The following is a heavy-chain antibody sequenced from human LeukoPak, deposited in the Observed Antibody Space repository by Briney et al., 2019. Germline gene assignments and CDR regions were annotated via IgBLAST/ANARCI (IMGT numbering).Heavy chain of an antibody. Sequence: VASVKASCKVSGHSLSEFSIHWVRQAPGKGLEWMGTSDPEDGDTIYAQTFEGRVTMTEDTATDTAYLELSSLRSEDTAMYYCATGIAVSLDAFQLWGHGTMVTVSS. CDR2: SDPEDGDT. J-gene: IGHJ3*01. V-gene: IGHV1-24*01. CDR3: ATGIAVSLDAFQL. CDR1: GHSLSEFS. D-gene: IGHD6-19*01.